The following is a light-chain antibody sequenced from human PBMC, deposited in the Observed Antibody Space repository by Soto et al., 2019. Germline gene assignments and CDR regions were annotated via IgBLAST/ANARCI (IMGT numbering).Light chain of an antibody. CDR3: QQYGSSPPFT. V-gene: IGKV3-20*01. J-gene: IGKJ3*01. Sequence: EILLTQSPGTLSLSPGERATLSCRAGQGFSTPSLAWYQQKPGQAPRLLIYGASSRATGIPDRFSGSGSGTDFTLTISRLEPEDFAVYYCQQYGSSPPFTFGPGTTVDIK. CDR1: QGFSTPS. CDR2: GAS.